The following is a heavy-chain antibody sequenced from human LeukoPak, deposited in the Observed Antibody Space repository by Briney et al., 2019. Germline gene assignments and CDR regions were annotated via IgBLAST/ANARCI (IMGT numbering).Heavy chain of an antibody. CDR1: GYSFTSYY. V-gene: IGHV1-46*01. Sequence: ASVKVSCKASGYSFTSYYMHWVRQAPGQGLEWMGIINPSGGSTSYEQKFQGRVTMTRDTSTSTVYMELSSLRSEDTAVYYCAREGRVGATRGGAFDIWGQGTMVTVSS. J-gene: IGHJ3*02. CDR2: INPSGGST. D-gene: IGHD1-26*01. CDR3: AREGRVGATRGGAFDI.